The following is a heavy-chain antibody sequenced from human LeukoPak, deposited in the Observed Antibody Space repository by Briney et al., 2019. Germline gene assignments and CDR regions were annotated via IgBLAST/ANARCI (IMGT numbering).Heavy chain of an antibody. J-gene: IGHJ4*02. CDR3: ARELSQIVWGGLDY. V-gene: IGHV3-23*01. CDR1: GFTFSNYA. Sequence: GGSLRLSCAASGFTFSNYAMSWVRQAPGKGLEWVAGISGTGGSTHYADSVKGRFTISRDNSKNTVYLQMNSLRVEDTAVYYCARELSQIVWGGLDYGGQGTLVSVSS. D-gene: IGHD2-21*01. CDR2: ISGTGGST.